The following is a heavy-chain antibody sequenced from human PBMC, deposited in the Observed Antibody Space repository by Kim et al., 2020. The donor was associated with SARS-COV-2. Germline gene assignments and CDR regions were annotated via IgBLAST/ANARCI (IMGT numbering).Heavy chain of an antibody. D-gene: IGHD6-6*01. CDR1: GFTFSSYG. CDR2: ISYDGSNK. Sequence: GGSLRLSCAASGFTFSSYGMHWVRQAPGKGLEWVAVISYDGSNKYYADSVKGRFTISRDNYKNTLYLQMNSLRAEDTAVYYCAKGGGIAARRRGYFDYWGQGTLVTVSS. V-gene: IGHV3-30*18. J-gene: IGHJ4*02. CDR3: AKGGGIAARRRGYFDY.